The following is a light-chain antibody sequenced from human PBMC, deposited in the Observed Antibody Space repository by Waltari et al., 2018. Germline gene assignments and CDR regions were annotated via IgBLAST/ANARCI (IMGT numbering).Light chain of an antibody. CDR2: GEF. CDR3: QQGSSFPPT. Sequence: DIQMTQSPSSVSASVGDRVTITCRASQDISNWLAWYQQKPGKGPNLLIFGEFTLQGGVPSRFSGSGSGTDFTLTISGLQPEDSATYFCQQGSSFPPTFGQGTKVEIK. CDR1: QDISNW. V-gene: IGKV1-12*01. J-gene: IGKJ1*01.